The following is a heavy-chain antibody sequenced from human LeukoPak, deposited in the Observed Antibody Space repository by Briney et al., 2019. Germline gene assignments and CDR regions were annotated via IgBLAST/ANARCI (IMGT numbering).Heavy chain of an antibody. J-gene: IGHJ3*02. CDR1: GGSISRYY. V-gene: IGHV4-59*01. CDR2: IYYSGST. D-gene: IGHD6-19*01. CDR3: ASGSWSGWWAFDI. Sequence: SETLSLTCTVSGGSISRYYWSWIRPPPGKGLEWIGYIYYSGSTNYNPSLKSRVTISVDTSKNQFSLKLGSVTAADTAVYYCASGSWSGWWAFDIWGQGTMVTVSS.